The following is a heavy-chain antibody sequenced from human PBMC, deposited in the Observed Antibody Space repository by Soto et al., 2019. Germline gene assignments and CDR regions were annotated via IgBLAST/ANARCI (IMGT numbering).Heavy chain of an antibody. D-gene: IGHD3-22*01. CDR3: ARASAIGVGTTSY. CDR2: VSVYNGKS. Sequence: QIQLVQSGAEVKKPGASAKVSCKASGYSFGNYGISWMRQVPGQGLEWMGWVSVYNGKSNYSQNFQGRVTMTTDTSTNTAYMELRSLRSDDTAVYYCARASAIGVGTTSYWGQGTLVTVSS. J-gene: IGHJ4*02. V-gene: IGHV1-18*01. CDR1: GYSFGNYG.